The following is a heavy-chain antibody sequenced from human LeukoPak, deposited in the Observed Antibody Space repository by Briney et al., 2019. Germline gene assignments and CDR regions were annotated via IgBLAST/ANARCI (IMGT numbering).Heavy chain of an antibody. CDR1: GFTFDDYA. V-gene: IGHV3-43D*04. Sequence: GGSLRLSCAASGFTFDDYAMHWVRQAPGKGLEWVSLISWDGGSTYYADSVKGRFTISRDNSKNSLYLQMNSLRAEDTALYYCAKDGIHDRYTGMPRYFMDVLGKGTTVTVSS. J-gene: IGHJ6*03. CDR3: AKDGIHDRYTGMPRYFMDV. CDR2: ISWDGGST. D-gene: IGHD5-18*01.